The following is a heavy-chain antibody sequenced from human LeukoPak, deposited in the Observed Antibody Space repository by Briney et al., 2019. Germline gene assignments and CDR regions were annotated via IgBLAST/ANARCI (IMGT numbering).Heavy chain of an antibody. J-gene: IGHJ4*02. D-gene: IGHD6-13*01. CDR1: GGTFSSYA. CDR3: ARAYAYSSSWSGVYFDY. CDR2: IIPIFGTA. V-gene: IGHV1-69*05. Sequence: ASVKVSCKASGGTFSSYAISWLRQAPGQGLEWMGGIIPIFGTANYAQKFQGRVTITTDESTSTAYMELSSLRSEDTAVYYCARAYAYSSSWSGVYFDYWGQGTLVTVSS.